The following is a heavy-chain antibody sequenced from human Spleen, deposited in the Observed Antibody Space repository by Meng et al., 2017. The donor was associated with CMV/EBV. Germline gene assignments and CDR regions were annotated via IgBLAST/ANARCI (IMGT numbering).Heavy chain of an antibody. Sequence: EVQLVESGGXLVKPGXSLRLSCAASVFTFSSYSMNWVRQAPGKGLEWVSSINSSSSYIYYADSVKGRFTISRDNAKNSLYLQMNSLRAEDTAVYYCARGSYYGSGSYYVTYWGQGTLVTVSS. D-gene: IGHD3-10*01. J-gene: IGHJ4*02. CDR1: VFTFSSYS. CDR2: INSSSSYI. CDR3: ARGSYYGSGSYYVTY. V-gene: IGHV3-21*01.